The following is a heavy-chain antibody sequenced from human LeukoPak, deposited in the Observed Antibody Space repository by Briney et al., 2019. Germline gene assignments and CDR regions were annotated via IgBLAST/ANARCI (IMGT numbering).Heavy chain of an antibody. J-gene: IGHJ5*02. V-gene: IGHV4-39*01. CDR2: IDYRGRT. Sequence: SETLSLTCSVSGDSISSSNFHWGWIRPSPGKGLEWIGTIDYRGRTFYNPSLNNRVTISADTSRNQLSLKLSSVAATDTAIYYCVRRVNTYGGWFDRWGQGALVTVSS. D-gene: IGHD5-18*01. CDR3: VRRVNTYGGWFDR. CDR1: GDSISSSNFH.